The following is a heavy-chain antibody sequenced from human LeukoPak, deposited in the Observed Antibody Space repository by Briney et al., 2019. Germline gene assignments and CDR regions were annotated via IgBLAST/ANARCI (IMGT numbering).Heavy chain of an antibody. J-gene: IGHJ4*02. CDR3: ARQSMGWLRLGFDY. V-gene: IGHV4-39*01. Sequence: SETLSLTCTVSGGSISSSSYYWGWIRQPPGKGLEWIGSIYYSGSTNYNPSLKSRVTISVDTSKNQFSLKLSSVTAADTAVYYCARQSMGWLRLGFDYWGQGTLVTVSS. D-gene: IGHD5-12*01. CDR1: GGSISSSSYY. CDR2: IYYSGST.